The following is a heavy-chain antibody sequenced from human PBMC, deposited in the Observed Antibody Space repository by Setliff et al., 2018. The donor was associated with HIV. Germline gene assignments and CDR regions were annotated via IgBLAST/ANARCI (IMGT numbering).Heavy chain of an antibody. V-gene: IGHV4-39*01. CDR2: VYHSGKT. D-gene: IGHD3-16*01. CDR1: GGSVRSDDYY. CDR3: AKHDFGEGSCFDP. Sequence: SETLSLTCTVFGGSVRSDDYYWGWIRQPPGKGLEWIGSVYHSGKTYYNPSLKSRVTMSADTSKNQISLMLRSMTAADTAVYYCAKHDFGEGSCFDPWGQGSLVTV. J-gene: IGHJ5*02.